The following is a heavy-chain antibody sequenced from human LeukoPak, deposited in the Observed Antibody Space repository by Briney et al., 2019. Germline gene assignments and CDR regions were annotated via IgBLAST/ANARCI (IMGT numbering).Heavy chain of an antibody. CDR2: INGDGSTT. V-gene: IGHV3-74*01. CDR1: GFTFSSSW. CDR3: TRPESSSSLACDH. Sequence: GGSLRLSCAASGFTFSSSWMHWVRQAPGKGLVWVSRINGDGSTTNYADSVKGRFIISRDNAKNTLYLQMNSLRAEDTAVYYCTRPESSSSLACDHWGQGTLVTVSS. J-gene: IGHJ4*02. D-gene: IGHD2-2*01.